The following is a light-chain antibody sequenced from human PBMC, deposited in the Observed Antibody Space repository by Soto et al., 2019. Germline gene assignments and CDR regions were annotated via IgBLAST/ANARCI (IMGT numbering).Light chain of an antibody. CDR3: SSYTTPSTLV. CDR1: NRDVGSYNL. CDR2: EVR. Sequence: QSALTQPASVSGSPGQSITIACTGTNRDVGSYNLVSWYQQRPGDAPKLIISEVRNRPSGISYRFTGSKSGNTASLTISGLQAEDEADYYCSSYTTPSTLVFGGGTKLTVL. J-gene: IGLJ3*02. V-gene: IGLV2-14*01.